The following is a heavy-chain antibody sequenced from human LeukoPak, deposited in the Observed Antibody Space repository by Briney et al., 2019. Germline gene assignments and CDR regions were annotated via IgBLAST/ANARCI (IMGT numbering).Heavy chain of an antibody. CDR2: INPSGGST. CDR3: AREVGGIGFDY. D-gene: IGHD3-16*01. V-gene: IGHV1-46*01. J-gene: IGHJ4*02. CDR1: GYTFTSYY. Sequence: ASVKVSCEASGYTFTSYYMHWVRQAPGQGLEWMGIINPSGGSTSYAQKFQGRVTMTRDMSTSTVYMELSSLRSEDTAVYYCAREVGGIGFDYWGQGTLVTVSS.